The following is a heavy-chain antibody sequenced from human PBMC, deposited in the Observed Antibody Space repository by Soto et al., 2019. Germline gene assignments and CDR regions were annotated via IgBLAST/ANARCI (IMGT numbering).Heavy chain of an antibody. D-gene: IGHD3-3*01. Sequence: SETLSLTCTVSGGSISSGGYYWSWIRQHPGKGLEWIGYIYYSGSTYYNPSLKSRVTISVDTSKNQFSLKLSSVTAADTAVYYCARGRYDSGVYYYYYMDVWGKGTTVTVSS. CDR1: GGSISSGGYY. V-gene: IGHV4-31*03. CDR3: ARGRYDSGVYYYYYMDV. J-gene: IGHJ6*03. CDR2: IYYSGST.